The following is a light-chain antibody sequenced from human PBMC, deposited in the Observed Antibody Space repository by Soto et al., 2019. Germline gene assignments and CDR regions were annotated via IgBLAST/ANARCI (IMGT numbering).Light chain of an antibody. J-gene: IGLJ2*01. V-gene: IGLV4-69*01. Sequence: QPVLTQSPSASASLGASVKLTCTLSSWHSSYAIAWHQQQPEQGPRYLMKLNSDGSHNKGDGIPDRFSGSSSGAERYLTISSLQSEDEADYHCQTWDTGIRVVFGGGTKLTVL. CDR3: QTWDTGIRVV. CDR1: SWHSSYA. CDR2: LNSDGSH.